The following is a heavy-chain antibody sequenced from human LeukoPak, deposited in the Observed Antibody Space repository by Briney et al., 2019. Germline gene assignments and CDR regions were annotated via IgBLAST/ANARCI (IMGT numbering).Heavy chain of an antibody. D-gene: IGHD1-26*01. CDR2: IRYDGSNK. CDR1: GFTFSSYG. V-gene: IGHV3-30*02. Sequence: GGSLRLSCAASGFTFSSYGMHWVRQAPGKGLEWVAFIRYDGSNKYYADSVKGRFTISRDNSKNPLYLQMNSLRAEDTAVYYCAKDSGDPYYFDYWGQGTLVTVSS. J-gene: IGHJ4*02. CDR3: AKDSGDPYYFDY.